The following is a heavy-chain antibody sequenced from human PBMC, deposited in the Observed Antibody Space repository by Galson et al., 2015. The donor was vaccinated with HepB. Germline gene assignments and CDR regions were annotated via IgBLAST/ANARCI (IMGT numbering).Heavy chain of an antibody. Sequence: SLRLSCAASGFTFSSYSMNWVRQAPGKGLEWVSYISSSSSTIYYADSVKGRFTISRDNAKNSLYLQMNSLRAEDTAVYYCASGGAYYYDSNCGPLDYWGQGTLVTVSS. D-gene: IGHD3-22*01. V-gene: IGHV3-48*01. J-gene: IGHJ4*02. CDR2: ISSSSSTI. CDR3: ASGGAYYYDSNCGPLDY. CDR1: GFTFSSYS.